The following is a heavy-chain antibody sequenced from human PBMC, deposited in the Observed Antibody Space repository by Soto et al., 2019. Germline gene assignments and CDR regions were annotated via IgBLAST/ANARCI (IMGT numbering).Heavy chain of an antibody. CDR1: GFTFRSFV. V-gene: IGHV3-30*19. Sequence: QVQLVESGGGVVQPGTSLRLSCVGSGFTFRSFVIHWVRQAPGKGLEWVALTSYDGSNKNYDDSVKGRSTISRDNSRNTVDLQMDSLRLEDTALYYCARWGTTGGLDVWGQGTLVSVSS. D-gene: IGHD3-16*01. CDR3: ARWGTTGGLDV. CDR2: TSYDGSNK. J-gene: IGHJ4*02.